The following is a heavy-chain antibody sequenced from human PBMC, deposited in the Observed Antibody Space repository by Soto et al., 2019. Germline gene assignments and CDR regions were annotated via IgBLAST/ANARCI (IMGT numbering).Heavy chain of an antibody. CDR3: ARGERLYYSYYGMDV. V-gene: IGHV1-3*04. D-gene: IGHD3-3*01. Sequence: ASVKVSCKASGYNFTTYAMLWVRQAPGQRPEWMGWINTGNGNTKYSPNLQGRVTITRDTSASTAYMELSSLKSEDTAVYYCARGERLYYSYYGMDVWGQGSTVTAS. J-gene: IGHJ6*01. CDR2: INTGNGNT. CDR1: GYNFTTYA.